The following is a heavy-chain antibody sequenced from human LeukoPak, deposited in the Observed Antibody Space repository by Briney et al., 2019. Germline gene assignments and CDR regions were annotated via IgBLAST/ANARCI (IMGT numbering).Heavy chain of an antibody. CDR3: ARIQGSSGLWRDYYYYYMDV. V-gene: IGHV1-69*06. CDR2: IIPIFGTA. CDR1: GGTFSSYA. J-gene: IGHJ6*03. Sequence: ASVTVSCKASGGTFSSYAISWVRQAPGQGLEWMGGIIPIFGTANYAQKFQGRVTITADKSTSTAYMELSSLRSEDTAVYYCARIQGSSGLWRDYYYYYMDVWGKGTTVTVSS. D-gene: IGHD6-19*01.